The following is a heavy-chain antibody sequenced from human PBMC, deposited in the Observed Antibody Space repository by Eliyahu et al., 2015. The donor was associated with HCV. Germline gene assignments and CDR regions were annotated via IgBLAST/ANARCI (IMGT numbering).Heavy chain of an antibody. D-gene: IGHD6-13*01. CDR1: GFTFSSYA. Sequence: ESGGGLVQPGGSLRLSCAASGFTFSSYAMSWVRQAPGKGLEWVSAISGSGGSTYYADSVKGRFTISRDNSKNTLYLQMNSLRAEDTAVYYCAKDPPDHRIAAAGTEDYWGQGTLVTVSS. V-gene: IGHV3-23*01. CDR2: ISGSGGST. J-gene: IGHJ4*02. CDR3: AKDPPDHRIAAAGTEDY.